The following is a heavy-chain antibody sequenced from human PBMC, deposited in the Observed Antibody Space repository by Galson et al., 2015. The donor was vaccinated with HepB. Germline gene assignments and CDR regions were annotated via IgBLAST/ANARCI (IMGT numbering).Heavy chain of an antibody. D-gene: IGHD5/OR15-5a*01. CDR3: ARGPGLEFDY. CDR2: ISSSSSYI. J-gene: IGHJ4*02. Sequence: LRLSCAASGFTFSNYSMNWVRQAPGKGLEWVSSISSSSSYIYYADSVTGRFTISRDNAKNLLYLQMNSLRAEDTAVYYCARGPGLEFDYWGQGTLVTVSS. V-gene: IGHV3-21*01. CDR1: GFTFSNYS.